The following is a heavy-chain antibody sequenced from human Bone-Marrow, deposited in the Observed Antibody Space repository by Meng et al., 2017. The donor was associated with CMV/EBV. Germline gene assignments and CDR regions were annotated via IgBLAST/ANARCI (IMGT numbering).Heavy chain of an antibody. Sequence: ASVKVSCKVSGYTLTELSMHWVRQAPGKGLEWMGGFDPEDGETIYAQKFQGRVTMTEDTSTDTAYMELSSLRSEDTAVYYCATALTTVTTLFDYWGQGTLDTVSS. J-gene: IGHJ4*02. CDR2: FDPEDGET. CDR3: ATALTTVTTLFDY. CDR1: GYTLTELS. V-gene: IGHV1-24*01. D-gene: IGHD4-17*01.